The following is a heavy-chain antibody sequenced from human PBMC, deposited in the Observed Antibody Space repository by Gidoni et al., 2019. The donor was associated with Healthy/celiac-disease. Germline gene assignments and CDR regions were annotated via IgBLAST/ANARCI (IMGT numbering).Heavy chain of an antibody. V-gene: IGHV3-23*01. J-gene: IGHJ4*02. Sequence: EVQLLESGGGLVQPGGSLRLSCAASGFTFSSYAMSWVRPAPGKGLEWVSAISGSGGSTYYADSVKGRFTISRDNSKNTLYLQMNSLRAEDTAVYYCAKDRTGTTCCAYFDYWGQGTLVTVSS. D-gene: IGHD1-7*01. CDR2: ISGSGGST. CDR1: GFTFSSYA. CDR3: AKDRTGTTCCAYFDY.